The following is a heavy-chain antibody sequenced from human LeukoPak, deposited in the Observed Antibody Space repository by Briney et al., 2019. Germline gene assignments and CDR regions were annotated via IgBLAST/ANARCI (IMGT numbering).Heavy chain of an antibody. CDR3: AELGITMIGGV. Sequence: GGSLRLSCAASGFTFSSYSMNWVRQAPGKRLEWVSSISSSSSYIYYADPVKGRFTISRDNAKNSLYLQMNSLRAEDTAVYYCAELGITMIGGVWGKGTTVTISS. CDR1: GFTFSSYS. V-gene: IGHV3-21*01. J-gene: IGHJ6*04. CDR2: ISSSSSYI. D-gene: IGHD3-10*02.